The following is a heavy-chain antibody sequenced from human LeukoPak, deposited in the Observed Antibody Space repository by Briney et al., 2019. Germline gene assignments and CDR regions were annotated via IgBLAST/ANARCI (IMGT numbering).Heavy chain of an antibody. J-gene: IGHJ5*02. V-gene: IGHV1-2*02. D-gene: IGHD6-13*01. CDR3: ARGGDSSSWYGWFDP. CDR2: INPNTGVT. Sequence: ASVKVPCKASGYTFTGYYMHWARQAPGQGLEWMGWINPNTGVTMYAQNFQGRVTMTRDTSISTAYMGLSRLRSDDTAVYYCARGGDSSSWYGWFDPWGQGTLVTVSS. CDR1: GYTFTGYY.